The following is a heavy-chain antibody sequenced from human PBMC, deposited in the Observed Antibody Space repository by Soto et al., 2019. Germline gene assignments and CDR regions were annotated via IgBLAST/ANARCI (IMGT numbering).Heavy chain of an antibody. D-gene: IGHD6-19*01. CDR3: ARGGSSSGWYEYFQH. V-gene: IGHV1-18*01. Sequence: GASVKVSCKASGYTFTSYAMHWVRQAPGQGLEWMGWISAYNGNTNYAQKLQGRVTMTTDTSTSTAYMELRSLRSDDTAVYYCARGGSSSGWYEYFQHWGQGTLVTVSS. CDR1: GYTFTSYA. CDR2: ISAYNGNT. J-gene: IGHJ1*01.